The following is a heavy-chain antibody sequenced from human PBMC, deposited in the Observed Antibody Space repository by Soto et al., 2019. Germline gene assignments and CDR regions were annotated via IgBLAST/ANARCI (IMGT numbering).Heavy chain of an antibody. CDR3: AKADIVLMVYASAFDI. Sequence: GGSLRLSCAASGFTFDDYTMHWVRQAPGKGLEWVSLISWDGGSTYYADSVKGRFTISRDNSKNSLYLQMNSLRTEDTALYYCAKADIVLMVYASAFDIWGQGTMVTVSS. J-gene: IGHJ3*02. D-gene: IGHD2-8*01. CDR1: GFTFDDYT. CDR2: ISWDGGST. V-gene: IGHV3-43*01.